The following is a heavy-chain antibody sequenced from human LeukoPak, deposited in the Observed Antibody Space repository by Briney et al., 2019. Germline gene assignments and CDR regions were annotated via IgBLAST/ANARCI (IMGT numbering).Heavy chain of an antibody. J-gene: IGHJ4*02. V-gene: IGHV1-69*13. CDR1: GGTFSSYA. CDR2: IIPIFGTA. CDR3: ATGQGEYCTNGVCPRFDY. Sequence: SVNVSCKASGGTFSSYAISWVRQAPGQGLEWMGGIIPIFGTANYAQKFQGRVTITADESTSTAYMELSSLRSEDTAVYYCATGQGEYCTNGVCPRFDYWGQGTLVTVSS. D-gene: IGHD2-8*01.